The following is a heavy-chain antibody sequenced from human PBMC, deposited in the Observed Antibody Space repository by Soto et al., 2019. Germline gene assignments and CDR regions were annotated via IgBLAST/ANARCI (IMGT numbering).Heavy chain of an antibody. CDR1: GFTFSSYA. D-gene: IGHD3-9*01. Sequence: GGSLRLSCAASGFTFSSYAMSWVRQAPGKGLEWVSAISGSGGSTYYADSVKGRFTISRDNSKNTLYLQMNSLRAEDTAVYYCAKAPIRLNYDILTGEVCFDYWGQGTLVTVSS. J-gene: IGHJ4*02. V-gene: IGHV3-23*01. CDR2: ISGSGGST. CDR3: AKAPIRLNYDILTGEVCFDY.